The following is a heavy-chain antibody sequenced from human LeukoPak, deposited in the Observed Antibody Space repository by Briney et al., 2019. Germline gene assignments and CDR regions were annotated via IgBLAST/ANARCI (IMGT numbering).Heavy chain of an antibody. V-gene: IGHV3-11*01. CDR2: ISSSGSTI. D-gene: IGHD3-22*01. Sequence: GGSLRLSCAASGFTFSDYYMSWIRQAPGKGLEWVSYISSSGSTIYYADSVKGRFTISRDNAENSLYLQMNSLRAEDTAVYYCAKGGGYYYDSSGYSYYFDYWGQGTLVTVSS. CDR3: AKGGGYYYDSSGYSYYFDY. CDR1: GFTFSDYY. J-gene: IGHJ4*02.